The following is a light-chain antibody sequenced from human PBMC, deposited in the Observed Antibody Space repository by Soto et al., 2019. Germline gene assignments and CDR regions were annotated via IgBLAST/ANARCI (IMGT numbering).Light chain of an antibody. CDR2: GAS. Sequence: DSEMTQSPSSLSASVGDRVTITCRASQSISTYLNWYQQKGGKAPKLLIHGASGLQSGVPLRFSGSGSGTDFTLTISSLQPEHFATYYCQQGYSTLLSFGGGTTVELK. J-gene: IGKJ4*01. CDR3: QQGYSTLLS. V-gene: IGKV1-39*01. CDR1: QSISTY.